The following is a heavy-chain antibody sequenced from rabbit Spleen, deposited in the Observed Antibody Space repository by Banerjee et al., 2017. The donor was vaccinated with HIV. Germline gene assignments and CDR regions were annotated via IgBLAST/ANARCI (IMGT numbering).Heavy chain of an antibody. D-gene: IGHD4-2*01. V-gene: IGHV1S45*01. J-gene: IGHJ4*01. CDR1: GFSFTPTYY. Sequence: QEQLVESGGGLVQPEGSLTLTCTASGFSFTPTYYMCWVRQAPGMGLEWIACVYTGASGATYYANWAKGRFTISKASSTTVTLQMTGLTAADTATYFCARLSTWNEGFDLWGPGTLVTVS. CDR2: VYTGASGAT. CDR3: ARLSTWNEGFDL.